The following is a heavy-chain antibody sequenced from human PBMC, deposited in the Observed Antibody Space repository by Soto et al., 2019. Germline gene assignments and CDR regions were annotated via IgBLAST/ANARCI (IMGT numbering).Heavy chain of an antibody. Sequence: QVQLVQSGAEVKKPGASVKVSCKASGYTFTSYAMHWVRQAPGQRLEWMGWINAGNGNTKYSQKFQGRVTITRDTSASTAYMELSSLRSEDTAVYYCARGFNSIYYYYCMDVWGQGTTVTVSS. CDR3: ARGFNSIYYYYCMDV. CDR2: INAGNGNT. J-gene: IGHJ6*02. V-gene: IGHV1-3*01. D-gene: IGHD1-1*01. CDR1: GYTFTSYA.